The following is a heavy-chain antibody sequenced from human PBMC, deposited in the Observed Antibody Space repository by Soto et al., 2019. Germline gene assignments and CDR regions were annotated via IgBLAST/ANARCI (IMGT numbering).Heavy chain of an antibody. D-gene: IGHD5-12*01. CDR2: ISAYNANT. J-gene: IGHJ4*02. V-gene: IGHV1-18*01. Sequence: QAQLVQSGAEVKKPGASVNVSCKASGYTFINYGISWVRQAPGQGLECMGWISAYNANTNYAQKFQGRLTMTTDTSTTTTYLELRSLRSDDTAVYYCARRARDGYNGVGDYWGQGTLVTVSS. CDR3: ARRARDGYNGVGDY. CDR1: GYTFINYG.